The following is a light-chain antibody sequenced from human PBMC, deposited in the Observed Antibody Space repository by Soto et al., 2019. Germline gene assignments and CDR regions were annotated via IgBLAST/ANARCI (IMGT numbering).Light chain of an antibody. CDR1: QSISTY. CDR2: AAF. CDR3: QQSYSTPFT. V-gene: IGKV1-39*01. J-gene: IGKJ5*01. Sequence: DIQLTQSPISLSASVGDRVTITCRATQSISTYLNWYQQKPGKAPKLLIYAAFTLQSGVPSRVSGSGSGTDFTLTISSLQAEDFATYYCQQSYSTPFTFGQGTRLEIK.